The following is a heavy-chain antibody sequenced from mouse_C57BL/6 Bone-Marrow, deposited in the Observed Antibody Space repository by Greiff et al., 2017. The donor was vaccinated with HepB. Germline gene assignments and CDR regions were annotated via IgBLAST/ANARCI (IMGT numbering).Heavy chain of an antibody. J-gene: IGHJ3*01. V-gene: IGHV6-6*01. D-gene: IGHD1-1*01. CDR2: IRNKANNHAT. CDR3: TGRYYYGSSYWFAY. CDR1: GFTFSDAW. Sequence: EVQGVESGGGLVQPGGSMKLSCAASGFTFSDAWMDWVRQSPEKGLEGVAEIRNKANNHATYYAESVKGRFTISRDDSKSSVYLQMNSLRAEDTGIYYCTGRYYYGSSYWFAYWGQGTLVTVSA.